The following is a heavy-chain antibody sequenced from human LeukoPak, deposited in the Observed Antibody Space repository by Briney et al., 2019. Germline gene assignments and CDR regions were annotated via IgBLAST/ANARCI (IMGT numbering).Heavy chain of an antibody. CDR3: ARGRQLGHYYYYYMDV. V-gene: IGHV1-8*01. CDR2: MNPNSGNT. CDR1: GYTFTSYD. D-gene: IGHD6-6*01. Sequence: ASVKVSCKASGYTFTSYDINWVRQATGQGLEWMGWMNPNSGNTGYAQKFQGRVTMTRNTPISTAYMELSSLRSEDTAVYYCARGRQLGHYYYYYMDVWGKGTTVTVSS. J-gene: IGHJ6*03.